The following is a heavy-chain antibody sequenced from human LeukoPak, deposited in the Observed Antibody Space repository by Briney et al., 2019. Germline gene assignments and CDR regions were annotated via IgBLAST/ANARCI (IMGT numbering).Heavy chain of an antibody. CDR2: IYPGDSDT. CDR1: GYSFTTYW. D-gene: IGHD3-16*01. V-gene: IGHV5-51*01. J-gene: IGHJ5*02. Sequence: GESLKISWKGLGYSFTTYWIGWVRQIPGKGLEWIGVIYPGDSDTRYSPSFQGKVTISADKSISTAFLQWRSLKASDVAMYYCARRLPLQNWFDPWGQGTLVTVSS. CDR3: ARRLPLQNWFDP.